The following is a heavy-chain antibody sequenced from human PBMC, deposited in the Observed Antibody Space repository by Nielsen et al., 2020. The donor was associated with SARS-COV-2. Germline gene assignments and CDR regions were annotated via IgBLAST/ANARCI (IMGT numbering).Heavy chain of an antibody. Sequence: GSLRLSCTVSGGSIRSHYWSWIRKSPGKALEWIGYFYYSGSTDYNPSLKSRVSISKDTSKNQFSLKLNSVTAADTAVYYCARGGYSYLYFDDWGQGTQVIVSS. J-gene: IGHJ4*02. V-gene: IGHV4-59*11. CDR1: GGSIRSHY. CDR2: FYYSGST. CDR3: ARGGYSYLYFDD. D-gene: IGHD5-18*01.